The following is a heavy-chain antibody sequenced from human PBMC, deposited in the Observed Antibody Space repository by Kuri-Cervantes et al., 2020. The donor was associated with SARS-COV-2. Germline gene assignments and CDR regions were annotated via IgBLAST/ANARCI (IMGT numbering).Heavy chain of an antibody. CDR2: ISYDGSNK. CDR1: GFTFSSYA. D-gene: IGHD5-18*01. CDR3: VIVDTAMVGFGDY. V-gene: IGHV3-30-3*01. Sequence: GGSLRPSCAASGFTFSSYAMHWVRQAPGKGLEWVAVISYDGSNKYYADSVKGRFTISRDNSKNALYLQMNSLRAEDTAVYYCVIVDTAMVGFGDYWGQGTLVTVSS. J-gene: IGHJ4*02.